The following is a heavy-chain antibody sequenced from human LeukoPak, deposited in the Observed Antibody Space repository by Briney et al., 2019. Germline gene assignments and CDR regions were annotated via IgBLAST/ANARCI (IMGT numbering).Heavy chain of an antibody. Sequence: GGSLRLSCAASGFTFSSYSMNWVRQAPGKGLEWVSYISSSSTIYYADSVKGRFTISRDNAKNSLYLQMNSLRAEDTAVYYCARGIRPAGSSPFDYWGQGTLVTVSS. CDR1: GFTFSSYS. D-gene: IGHD6-6*01. J-gene: IGHJ4*02. V-gene: IGHV3-48*01. CDR3: ARGIRPAGSSPFDY. CDR2: ISSSSTI.